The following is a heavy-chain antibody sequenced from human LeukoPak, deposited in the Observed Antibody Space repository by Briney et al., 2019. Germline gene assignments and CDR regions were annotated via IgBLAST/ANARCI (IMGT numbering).Heavy chain of an antibody. CDR1: GGTFSSYA. D-gene: IGHD2-15*01. V-gene: IGHV1-69*13. CDR2: IIPIFGTA. CDR3: ARSPFLNCSGGSCYPDYYYYGMDV. Sequence: SVKVSCKASGGTFSSYAISWVRQAPGQGLEWMGGIIPIFGTANYAQKFQGRVTITADESTSTAYMELSSRRSEDTAVYYCARSPFLNCSGGSCYPDYYYYGMDVWGQGTTVTVSS. J-gene: IGHJ6*02.